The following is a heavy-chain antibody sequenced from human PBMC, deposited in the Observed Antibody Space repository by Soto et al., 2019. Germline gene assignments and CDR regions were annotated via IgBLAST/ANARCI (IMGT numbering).Heavy chain of an antibody. CDR2: ISGGGGST. J-gene: IGHJ4*02. Sequence: EVQLLESGGGLVQPGGSLRLSCAASGLTFSSYAMSWVRQAPGKGLEWVSGISGGGGSTYYADSVKGRFTVSRDNSKNTLYLQMNSLRAEDTAIYHCAKVRPGLAVAGYFDYWGQGTLVSVSS. CDR1: GLTFSSYA. D-gene: IGHD6-19*01. V-gene: IGHV3-23*01. CDR3: AKVRPGLAVAGYFDY.